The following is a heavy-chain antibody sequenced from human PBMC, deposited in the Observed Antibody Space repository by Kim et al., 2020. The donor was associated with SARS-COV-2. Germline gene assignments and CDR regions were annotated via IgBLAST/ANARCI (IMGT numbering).Heavy chain of an antibody. CDR3: RGPRNTAYGMDV. Sequence: GGSLRLSCEASGITSSSYWMHWVRQVPGKGLVWVSRIDNEGRSTSYADFVKGRFTISRDNAKKTLYLQMNSLEAEDTAVYYCRGPRNTAYGMDVWGEGTTVTVSS. J-gene: IGHJ6*04. V-gene: IGHV3-74*01. CDR2: IDNEGRST. D-gene: IGHD5-18*01. CDR1: GITSSSYW.